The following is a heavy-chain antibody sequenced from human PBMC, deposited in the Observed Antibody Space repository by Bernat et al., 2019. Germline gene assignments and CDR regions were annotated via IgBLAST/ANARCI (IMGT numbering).Heavy chain of an antibody. J-gene: IGHJ4*02. V-gene: IGHV1-18*01. CDR2: ISAYNGNT. CDR3: ARVHSYGSSGYSDDY. D-gene: IGHD3-22*01. CDR1: GYTFTSYV. Sequence: QVQLVQSGADVKKPVSSVKVSCKASGYTFTSYVIIWVRQAPGQGLEWMGWISAYNGNTNYAQKPEGRGTMTTDTDTSTAYMELRSLRADDTAGYYCARVHSYGSSGYSDDYWGQGTLVTVSS.